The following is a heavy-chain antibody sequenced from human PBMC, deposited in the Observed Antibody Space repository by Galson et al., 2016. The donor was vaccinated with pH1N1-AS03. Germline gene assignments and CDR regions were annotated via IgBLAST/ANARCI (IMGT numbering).Heavy chain of an antibody. CDR3: ARQVRDVYNDYFDY. CDR2: IYPGDSDT. D-gene: IGHD5-24*01. CDR1: GYIFTSYW. V-gene: IGHV5-51*01. Sequence: QSGAEVKKPGESLKISCKTSGYIFTSYWVAWVRHMPGKGLEWMGIIYPGDSDTRYSPSFQGQVTISADMSINTAYLQWSSLMASDTAIYYCARQVRDVYNDYFDYWGQGILVTVSS. J-gene: IGHJ4*02.